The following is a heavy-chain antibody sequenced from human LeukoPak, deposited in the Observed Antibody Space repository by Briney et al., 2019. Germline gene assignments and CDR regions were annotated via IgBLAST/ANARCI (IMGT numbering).Heavy chain of an antibody. Sequence: GESLQISCKGSGYSFTSYWIGWVRQMPGKGLEWMGIIYPGDSDTRYSPSFQGQVTISADKSISTAYLQWSSLKASDTAMYYCARLPEMATMDDAFDIWGQGTMVTVSS. CDR2: IYPGDSDT. CDR3: ARLPEMATMDDAFDI. J-gene: IGHJ3*02. CDR1: GYSFTSYW. V-gene: IGHV5-51*01. D-gene: IGHD5-24*01.